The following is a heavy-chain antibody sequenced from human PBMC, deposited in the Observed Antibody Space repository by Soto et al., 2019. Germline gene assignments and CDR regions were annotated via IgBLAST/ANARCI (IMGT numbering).Heavy chain of an antibody. CDR3: ARVVDYYYYYVDV. CDR1: AYTFTSYD. D-gene: IGHD3-10*01. J-gene: IGHJ6*03. CDR2: MNPNSGNT. Sequence: ASVKVSCKASAYTFTSYDINGVRQATGQGLEWMGWMNPNSGNTGYAQKFQGRVTMTRNTSISTAYMELSSLRSEDTAVYYCARVVDYYYYYVDVWGKGTTVTVSS. V-gene: IGHV1-8*01.